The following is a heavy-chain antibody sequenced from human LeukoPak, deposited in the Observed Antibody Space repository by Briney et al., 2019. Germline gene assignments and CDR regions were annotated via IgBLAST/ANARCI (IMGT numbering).Heavy chain of an antibody. CDR1: GGSFSGYY. J-gene: IGHJ4*02. V-gene: IGHV4-34*01. D-gene: IGHD3-10*01. Sequence: SETLSPTCAVYGGSFSGYYWSWIRQPPGKGLEWIGEINHSGSTNYNPSLKSRVTISVDTSKNQFSLKLSSVTAADTAVYYCARGRPYMVRGVITYYFDYWGQGTLVTVSS. CDR3: ARGRPYMVRGVITYYFDY. CDR2: INHSGST.